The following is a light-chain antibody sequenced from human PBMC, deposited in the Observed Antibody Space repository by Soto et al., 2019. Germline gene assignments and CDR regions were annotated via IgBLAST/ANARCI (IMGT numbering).Light chain of an antibody. J-gene: IGKJ4*01. CDR1: QSISSAH. CDR2: GAS. Sequence: EIVLTQSPGTLSLSPGERGTLSCRASQSISSAHLVWYQQKPGQAPRLLLYGASSRATGIPDRFSGSGSGTDFTITITRLEPEDFAVYYCQHDDGSPLTFGGGTKVE. CDR3: QHDDGSPLT. V-gene: IGKV3-20*01.